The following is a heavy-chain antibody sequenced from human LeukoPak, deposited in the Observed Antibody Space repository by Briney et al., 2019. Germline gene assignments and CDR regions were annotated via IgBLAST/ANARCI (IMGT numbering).Heavy chain of an antibody. CDR1: GFTFSSYD. CDR2: IGTAGDT. V-gene: IGHV3-13*01. Sequence: GGSLRLSCAASGFTFSSYDMHWVRQATGKGLEWVSAIGTAGDTYYADSVKGRFTISRDNSKNTLYLQMNSLRAEDTAVYYCAKSYYDILTGYPRFDDYWGQGTLVTVSS. D-gene: IGHD3-9*01. CDR3: AKSYYDILTGYPRFDDY. J-gene: IGHJ4*02.